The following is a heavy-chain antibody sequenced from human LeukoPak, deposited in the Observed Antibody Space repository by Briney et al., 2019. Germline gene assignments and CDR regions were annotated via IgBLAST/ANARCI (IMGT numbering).Heavy chain of an antibody. CDR1: GYNFNTCD. J-gene: IGHJ4*02. CDR2: MNPYSGNK. Sequence: GASVKVSCKASGYNFNTCDINWVRQAAGQGLEWMGWMNPYSGNKGYAQKFQGRVSMTSDTSISTAFMELTSLTSDDTAVYYCARSPRGSTCGIEAFAFWGQGTLVSVSS. V-gene: IGHV1-8*01. CDR3: ARSPRGSTCGIEAFAF. D-gene: IGHD6-13*01.